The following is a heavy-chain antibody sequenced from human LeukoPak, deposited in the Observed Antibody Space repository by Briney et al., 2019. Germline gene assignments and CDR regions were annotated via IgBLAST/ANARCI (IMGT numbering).Heavy chain of an antibody. V-gene: IGHV1-46*01. CDR2: INPSGGST. Sequence: ASVKVSCKASGYTFTSYYMHWVRQAPGQGLEWMGIINPSGGSTSYAQKFQGRVTMTRDTSTSTVYMELSSLRSEDTAVYYCARDPGYCSGGSCYGEGSFDPRGQGTLVTVSS. CDR1: GYTFTSYY. CDR3: ARDPGYCSGGSCYGEGSFDP. J-gene: IGHJ5*02. D-gene: IGHD2-15*01.